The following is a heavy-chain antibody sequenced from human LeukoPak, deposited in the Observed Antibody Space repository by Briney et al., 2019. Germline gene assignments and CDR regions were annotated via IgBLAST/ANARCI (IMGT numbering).Heavy chain of an antibody. Sequence: SETLSLTRAVYGGSFSGYYWSWIRQPPGKGLEWIGEINHSGSTNYNPSLKSRVTISVDTSKNQFSLKLSSVTAADTAVYYCASATDSSSWYPFDYWGQGTLVTVSS. CDR3: ASATDSSSWYPFDY. V-gene: IGHV4-34*01. J-gene: IGHJ4*02. CDR2: INHSGST. D-gene: IGHD6-13*01. CDR1: GGSFSGYY.